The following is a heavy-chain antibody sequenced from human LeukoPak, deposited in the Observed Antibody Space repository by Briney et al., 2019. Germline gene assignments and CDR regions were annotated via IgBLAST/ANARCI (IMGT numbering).Heavy chain of an antibody. CDR3: ARHGRGFDY. CDR2: IYYSGST. CDR1: GDSISNYH. V-gene: IGHV4-59*08. J-gene: IGHJ4*02. Sequence: SETLSLTCTVSGDSISNYHWSWIRQPPGKGLEWIGYIYYSGSTNYNPSLKSRVSISADTSKNQFSLKLSSVTAADTAIFYCARHGRGFDYWGQGTLVTVSS. D-gene: IGHD1-1*01.